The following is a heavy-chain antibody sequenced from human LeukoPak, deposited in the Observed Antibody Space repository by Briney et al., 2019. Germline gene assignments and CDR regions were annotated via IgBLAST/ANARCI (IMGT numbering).Heavy chain of an antibody. CDR2: ISGSGGST. J-gene: IGHJ5*02. Sequence: PGGSLRLSCAASGFTFSSYAMSWVRQAPGKGMEWVSAISGSGGSTYYANSVKGRFTISRDNSKNTLYLQMNSLRAEDTAVYYCARGVYVWWELHRNWFDPWGQGTLVTVSS. CDR3: ARGVYVWWELHRNWFDP. CDR1: GFTFSSYA. V-gene: IGHV3-23*01. D-gene: IGHD1-26*01.